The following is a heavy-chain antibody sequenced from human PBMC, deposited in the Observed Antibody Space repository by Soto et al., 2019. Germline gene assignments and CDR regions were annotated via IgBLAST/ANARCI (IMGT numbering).Heavy chain of an antibody. Sequence: PSETLSLTCTVSGGSISSGGYYWSWIRQHPGKGLEWIGYIYYSGSTYYNPSLKSRVTISVDTSKNQFSLKLSSVTAADTAVYYCARDTDSYYYDSSGSYGMDVWGQGTTVT. CDR1: GGSISSGGYY. CDR2: IYYSGST. D-gene: IGHD3-22*01. V-gene: IGHV4-31*03. J-gene: IGHJ6*02. CDR3: ARDTDSYYYDSSGSYGMDV.